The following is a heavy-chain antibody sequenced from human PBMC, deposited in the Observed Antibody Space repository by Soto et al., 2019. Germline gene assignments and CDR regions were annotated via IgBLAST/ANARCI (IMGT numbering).Heavy chain of an antibody. V-gene: IGHV3-23*01. D-gene: IGHD3-10*01. Sequence: PGGSLRLSCAASGFTFSSYAMSWVRQAPGKGLEWVSAISGSGGSTYYADSVKGRFTISRDNSKNTLYLQMNSLRAEDTAVYYCAKENDPPQLLWFGEFGNLDYWGQGTLVTVSS. CDR1: GFTFSSYA. CDR2: ISGSGGST. J-gene: IGHJ4*02. CDR3: AKENDPPQLLWFGEFGNLDY.